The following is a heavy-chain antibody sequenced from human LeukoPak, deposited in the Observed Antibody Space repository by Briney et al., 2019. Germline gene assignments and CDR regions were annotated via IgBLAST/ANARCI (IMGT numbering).Heavy chain of an antibody. V-gene: IGHV1-2*02. D-gene: IGHD3-3*01. J-gene: IGHJ4*02. Sequence: GASVKVSCKAPGYTFTGYYMHWVRQAPGQGLEWMGWINPNSGGTNYAQKFQGRVTMTRDTSISTAYMELSRLRSDDTAVYYCARAGDITIFGVVITGPNDYWGQGTLVTVSS. CDR2: INPNSGGT. CDR3: ARAGDITIFGVVITGPNDY. CDR1: GYTFTGYY.